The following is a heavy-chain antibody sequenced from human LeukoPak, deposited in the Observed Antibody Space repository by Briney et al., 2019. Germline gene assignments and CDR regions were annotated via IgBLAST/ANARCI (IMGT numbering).Heavy chain of an antibody. CDR3: ARDHQLGAPMEDV. D-gene: IGHD6-6*01. Sequence: GGSLRLSCAASGFTFSSYAMSWVRQAPGKGLEWVSVISGSGGSTFYADSVKGRFTISRDNSKNTLYLQMNSLRAEDTAVYYCARDHQLGAPMEDVWGQGTMVTVSS. CDR2: ISGSGGST. V-gene: IGHV3-23*01. J-gene: IGHJ3*01. CDR1: GFTFSSYA.